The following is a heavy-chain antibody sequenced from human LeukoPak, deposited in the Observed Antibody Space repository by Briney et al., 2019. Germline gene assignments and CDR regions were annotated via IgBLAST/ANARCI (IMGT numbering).Heavy chain of an antibody. CDR2: VDPEDGET. Sequence: GASVKVSCKASGYTFTDYYMHWVQQAPGKGLEWMGRVDPEDGETIYAEKFQGRVTITADTSTDTAYMELSSLRSEDTAVYYCARDLKLDGSSGYYAFDIWGQGTMVTVSS. CDR3: ARDLKLDGSSGYYAFDI. CDR1: GYTFTDYY. D-gene: IGHD3-22*01. J-gene: IGHJ3*02. V-gene: IGHV1-69-2*01.